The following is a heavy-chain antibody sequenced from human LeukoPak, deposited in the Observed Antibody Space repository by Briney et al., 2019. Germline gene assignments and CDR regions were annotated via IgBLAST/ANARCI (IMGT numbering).Heavy chain of an antibody. CDR2: IYYSGST. V-gene: IGHV4-59*08. CDR3: ARLGYCSSTSCYPWGSDAFDI. Sequence: SETLSLTCTVSGGSISSYYWSWIRQPPGKGLEWIGYIYYSGSTNYNPSLKSRVTISVDTSKNQFSLKLSSVTAADTAVYYCARLGYCSSTSCYPWGSDAFDIWGQGTMVTVSS. J-gene: IGHJ3*02. D-gene: IGHD2-2*03. CDR1: GGSISSYY.